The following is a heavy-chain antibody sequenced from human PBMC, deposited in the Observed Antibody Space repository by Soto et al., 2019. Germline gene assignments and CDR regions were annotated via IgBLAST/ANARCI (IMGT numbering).Heavy chain of an antibody. Sequence: GGSLRLSCAASRFTFSSYAMRWVRQAPGKGLEWVSSISVSGGSTYYADSVKVRFTISRDNSKNTLYLQMNSLRAEDTAVYYCAKVGYSITGNKRWDYWAQGTLVPVSS. V-gene: IGHV3-23*01. CDR2: ISVSGGST. CDR3: AKVGYSITGNKRWDY. CDR1: RFTFSSYA. J-gene: IGHJ4*02. D-gene: IGHD1-26*01.